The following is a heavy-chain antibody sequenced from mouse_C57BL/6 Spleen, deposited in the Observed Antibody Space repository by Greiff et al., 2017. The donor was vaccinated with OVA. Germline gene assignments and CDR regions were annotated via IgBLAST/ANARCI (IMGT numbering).Heavy chain of an antibody. J-gene: IGHJ4*01. CDR1: GFSLTSYG. CDR3: ASPSYYGSSDYAMDY. V-gene: IGHV2-2*01. Sequence: QVQLQQSGPGLVQPSQSLSITCTVSGFSLTSYGVHWVRQSPGKGLEWLGVIWSGGSTDYNAAFISSLSISKDNSKSQVFFKMNSLQADDTAIYYCASPSYYGSSDYAMDYWGQGTSVTVSS. CDR2: IWSGGST. D-gene: IGHD1-1*01.